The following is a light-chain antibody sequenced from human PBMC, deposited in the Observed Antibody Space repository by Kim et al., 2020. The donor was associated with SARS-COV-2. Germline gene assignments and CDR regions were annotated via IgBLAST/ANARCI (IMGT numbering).Light chain of an antibody. CDR3: QQRSNWPPYT. Sequence: PGERATLPCRASQSVSSYLAWYQQKPGQAPRLLIYDASTRATGIPARFSGSGSGTDFTLTISSLEPEDFAVYYCQQRSNWPPYTFGQGTKLEI. CDR1: QSVSSY. V-gene: IGKV3-11*01. J-gene: IGKJ2*01. CDR2: DAS.